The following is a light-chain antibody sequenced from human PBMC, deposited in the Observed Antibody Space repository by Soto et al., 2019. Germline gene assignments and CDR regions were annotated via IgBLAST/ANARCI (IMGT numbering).Light chain of an antibody. CDR3: QQSFSRPMYT. CDR1: QTISTY. J-gene: IGKJ2*01. CDR2: EAS. Sequence: DIQMTQSPSSLSASVGDRVMITCRASQTISTYLNWYQQKPGTAPKLLIYEASTLQSGVPSRFRGSGSGTDFTLTISNLQPEDLATFYCQQSFSRPMYTFGQGTKVEIK. V-gene: IGKV1-39*01.